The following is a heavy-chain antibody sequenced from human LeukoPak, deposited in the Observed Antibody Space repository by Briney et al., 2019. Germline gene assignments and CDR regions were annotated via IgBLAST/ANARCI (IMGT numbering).Heavy chain of an antibody. CDR1: GYRFTSYW. J-gene: IGHJ4*02. D-gene: IGHD3-22*01. CDR3: ARHDALLPLHYFDY. CDR2: IYPGDSDT. Sequence: GEPLKISFQGSGYRFTSYWNGWVRPMPGKGLEWMGIIYPGDSDTRYSPSFQGQVTISADKSISTAYLQWSSLKASDTAMYYCARHDALLPLHYFDYWGQGTLVTVSS. V-gene: IGHV5-51*01.